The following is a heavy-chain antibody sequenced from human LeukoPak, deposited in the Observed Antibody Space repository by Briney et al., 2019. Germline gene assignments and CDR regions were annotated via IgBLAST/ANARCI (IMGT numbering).Heavy chain of an antibody. CDR2: INHSGST. J-gene: IGHJ4*02. CDR3: ARSYCSSTSCYLGRIDY. Sequence: PSETLSLTCTVSGGSISSYYWSWIRQPPGKGLEWIGEINHSGSTNYNPSLKSRVTISVDTSKNQFSLKLSSVTAADTAVYYCARSYCSSTSCYLGRIDYWGQGTLVTVSS. V-gene: IGHV4-34*01. D-gene: IGHD2-2*01. CDR1: GGSISSYY.